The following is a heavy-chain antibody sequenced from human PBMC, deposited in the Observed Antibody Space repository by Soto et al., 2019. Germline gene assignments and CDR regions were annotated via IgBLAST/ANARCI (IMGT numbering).Heavy chain of an antibody. D-gene: IGHD3-3*01. CDR1: GYTFTSYY. V-gene: IGHV1-46*03. CDR3: AREVRNYDFWSGSFDY. J-gene: IGHJ4*02. Sequence: ASVKVSCKASGYTFTSYYMHWVRQAPGQGLEWMGIINPSGGSTSYAQKFQGRVTMTRDTSTSTVYMELSSLRSEDTAVYYCAREVRNYDFWSGSFDYWGQGTLVTV. CDR2: INPSGGST.